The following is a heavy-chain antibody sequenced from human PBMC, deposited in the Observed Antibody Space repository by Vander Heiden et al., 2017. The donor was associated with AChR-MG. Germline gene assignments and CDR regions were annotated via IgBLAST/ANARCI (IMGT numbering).Heavy chain of an antibody. CDR2: IYSGGST. D-gene: IGHD2-8*01. V-gene: IGHV3-66*02. Sequence: EVQLVESGGGLVQPGGSLRLSCAASGFTVSSNYMSWVRQAPGKGLEWVSVIYSGGSTYYADSVKGRFTISRDNSKNTLYLQMKSLRAEDTAVYYFARDGMVYAPPDVWCQGTTVTVSS. CDR3: ARDGMVYAPPDV. CDR1: GFTVSSNY. J-gene: IGHJ6*02.